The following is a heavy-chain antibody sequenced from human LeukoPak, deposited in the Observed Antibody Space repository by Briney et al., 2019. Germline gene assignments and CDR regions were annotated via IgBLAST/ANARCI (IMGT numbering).Heavy chain of an antibody. D-gene: IGHD1-26*01. V-gene: IGHV4-59*01. Sequence: PSETLSLTCTVSGGSISNCYWTWIRQPPGKGLEWIGCIYFSGTTNYNPSLKSRVTISLDTSNNQFSLKLTSVTAADTAVYYCARISPSSGTYWENFYYYMDVWGKGTTVTVSS. CDR2: IYFSGTT. J-gene: IGHJ6*03. CDR1: GGSISNCY. CDR3: ARISPSSGTYWENFYYYMDV.